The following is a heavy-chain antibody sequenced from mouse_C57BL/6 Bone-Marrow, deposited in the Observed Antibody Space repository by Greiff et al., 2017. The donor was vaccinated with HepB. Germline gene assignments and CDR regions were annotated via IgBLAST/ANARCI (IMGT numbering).Heavy chain of an antibody. CDR2: IYPGNSDT. V-gene: IGHV1-5*01. J-gene: IGHJ2*01. D-gene: IGHD1-1*01. CDR1: GYTFTSYW. Sequence: EVQLQQSGTVLARPGASVKMSCKTSGYTFTSYWMHWVKQRPGQGLEWIGAIYPGNSDTSYNQKFKGKAKMTAVTSASTAYMELSSRTNEVSAVYYCTRDYYYGSSSYFDYWGQGTTLTFSS. CDR3: TRDYYYGSSSYFDY.